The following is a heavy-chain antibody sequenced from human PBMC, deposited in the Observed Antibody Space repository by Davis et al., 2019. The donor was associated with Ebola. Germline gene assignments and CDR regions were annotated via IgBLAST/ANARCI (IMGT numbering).Heavy chain of an antibody. J-gene: IGHJ4*02. Sequence: MPSETLSLTCAVFGGSFSDYYWTWIRQPPGKGLEWIGEINHTGSTSYNPSLKSRVTISVDTSKNQFSLKLTSVTAADTAVYYCASFTFGRGGYWGQGTQVNVSS. CDR2: INHTGST. CDR3: ASFTFGRGGY. CDR1: GGSFSDYY. D-gene: IGHD3-16*01. V-gene: IGHV4-34*01.